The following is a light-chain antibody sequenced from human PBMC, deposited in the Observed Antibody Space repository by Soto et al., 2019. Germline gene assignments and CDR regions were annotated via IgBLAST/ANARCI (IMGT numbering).Light chain of an antibody. V-gene: IGKV4-1*01. J-gene: IGKJ2*01. CDR3: QQYYSTPYT. CDR1: QSVLYSSNNKNY. CDR2: WAS. Sequence: DIVMTQSPDSLAVSLGERATINCKSSQSVLYSSNNKNYLAWYQQKPGQPPKLLIYWASPRESGVPDRFSGSGSGTDFTLTISSLQAEDVAVYYCQQYYSTPYTFGQGTKVEIK.